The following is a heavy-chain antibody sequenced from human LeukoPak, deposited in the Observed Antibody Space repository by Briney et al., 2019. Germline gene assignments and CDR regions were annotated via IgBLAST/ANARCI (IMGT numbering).Heavy chain of an antibody. D-gene: IGHD3-9*01. V-gene: IGHV3-11*01. J-gene: IGHJ4*01. CDR2: ISSSRSTI. CDR1: GFTFSDYY. Sequence: GGSLRLSCAASGFTFSDYYMSWIRQAPGKGLEWVSYISSSRSTIYYADSVKGRFTISRDNAKNSLYLQMNSLRAEDTAVYYCARDCPTRNYDILTGYSGGIDYWGQGTLVTVSS. CDR3: ARDCPTRNYDILTGYSGGIDY.